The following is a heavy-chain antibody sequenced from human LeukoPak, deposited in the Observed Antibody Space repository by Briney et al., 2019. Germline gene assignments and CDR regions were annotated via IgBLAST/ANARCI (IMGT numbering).Heavy chain of an antibody. CDR3: AKDGRGIAARSHGPVDY. Sequence: GGSLRLSCAASGFTFNTYAITWVRQPPGKGLEWVAFIRYDGSNKYYADSVKGRFTISRDNSKNTLYLQMNSLRAEDTAVYYCAKDGRGIAARSHGPVDYWGQGTLVTVSS. V-gene: IGHV3-30*02. D-gene: IGHD6-6*01. CDR1: GFTFNTYA. CDR2: IRYDGSNK. J-gene: IGHJ4*02.